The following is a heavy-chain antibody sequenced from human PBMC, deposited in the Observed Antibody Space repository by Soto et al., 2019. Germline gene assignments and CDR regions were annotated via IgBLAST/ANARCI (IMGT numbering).Heavy chain of an antibody. CDR1: GYTFTGYY. J-gene: IGHJ4*02. CDR2: INPNSGGT. Sequence: QVQLVQSGAEVKKPAASVKVSCKASGYTFTGYYMHWVRQAPGQGLEWMGWINPNSGGTNYAQKFQVWVTMTRDTSISTAYVELSRLRSDDTAVYYCARGGYCRGGSCYSDYWGQGTLVTVSS. V-gene: IGHV1-2*04. D-gene: IGHD2-15*01. CDR3: ARGGYCRGGSCYSDY.